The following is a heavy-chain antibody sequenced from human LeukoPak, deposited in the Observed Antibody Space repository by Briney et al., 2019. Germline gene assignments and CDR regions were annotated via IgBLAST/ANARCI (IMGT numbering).Heavy chain of an antibody. V-gene: IGHV4-59*01. D-gene: IGHD4-23*01. Sequence: KTSETLSLTCTVSGGSISSYYWSWIRQPPGKGLEWIGYIYYSGSTNYNPSLKSRVTISVDTSKNRFSLKLSSVTAADTAVYYCARVAEYGSNSLPFDIWAQGTMVTVSS. CDR2: IYYSGST. J-gene: IGHJ3*02. CDR3: ARVAEYGSNSLPFDI. CDR1: GGSISSYY.